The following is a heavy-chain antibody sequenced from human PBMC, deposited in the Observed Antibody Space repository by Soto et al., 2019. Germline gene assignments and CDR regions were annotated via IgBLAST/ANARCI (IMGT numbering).Heavy chain of an antibody. J-gene: IGHJ6*02. Sequence: SETLSLTCTVSGGSISSYYWSWIRQPPGKGLEWIGYIYYSGSTNYNPSLKSRVTISVDTSKNQFSLKLSSVTAADTAVYYCARRYVHYYYGMDVWGQGTTVTVSS. CDR3: ARRYVHYYYGMDV. CDR2: IYYSGST. CDR1: GGSISSYY. V-gene: IGHV4-59*08. D-gene: IGHD3-16*01.